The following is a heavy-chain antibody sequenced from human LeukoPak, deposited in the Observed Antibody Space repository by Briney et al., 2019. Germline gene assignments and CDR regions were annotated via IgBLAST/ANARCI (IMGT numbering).Heavy chain of an antibody. CDR3: ARGKVIQQLPISYYYYYYMDV. CDR1: GFTFSSYS. J-gene: IGHJ6*03. D-gene: IGHD6-13*01. V-gene: IGHV4-34*01. Sequence: GSLRLSCAASGFTFSSYSMNWVRQPPGKGLEWIGEINHSGSTNYNPSLKSRVTISVDTSKNQFSLKLSSVTAADTAVYYCARGKVIQQLPISYYYYYYMDVWGEGTTVTVSS. CDR2: INHSGST.